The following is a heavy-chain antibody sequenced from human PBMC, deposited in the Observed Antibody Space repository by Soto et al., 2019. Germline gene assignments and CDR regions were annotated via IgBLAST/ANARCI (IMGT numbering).Heavy chain of an antibody. CDR2: ISYDGSNK. CDR1: GFTFSSYG. CDR3: AKVMTYCSSTSCYSGYYYGMVV. J-gene: IGHJ6*02. Sequence: GGSLRLSCAASGFTFSSYGMHWVRQAPGKGLEWVAVISYDGSNKYYADSVKGRFTISRDNSKNTLYLQMNSLRAEDTAGYYCAKVMTYCSSTSCYSGYYYGMVVWGQGTTVTVSS. V-gene: IGHV3-30*18. D-gene: IGHD2-2*02.